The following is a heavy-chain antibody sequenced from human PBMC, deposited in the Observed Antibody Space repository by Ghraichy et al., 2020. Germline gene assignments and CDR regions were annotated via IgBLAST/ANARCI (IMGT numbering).Heavy chain of an antibody. J-gene: IGHJ4*02. CDR3: ARIDGLGQTIDY. CDR1: GFSLSTSGMC. CDR2: LDWDDDK. D-gene: IGHD6-19*01. V-gene: IGHV2-70*01. Sequence: SGPTLVKPTQTLRLTCTFSGFSLSTSGMCVSWIRQPPGKALEWLALLDWDDDKYYSTSLKTRLTISKDTSKNQVVLTMTNMDPVDTATYFCARIDGLGQTIDYWGQGTLVTVSS.